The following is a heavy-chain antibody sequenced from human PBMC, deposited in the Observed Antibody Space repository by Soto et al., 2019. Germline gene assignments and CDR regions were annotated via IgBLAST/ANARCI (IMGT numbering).Heavy chain of an antibody. CDR2: VFYTGKA. D-gene: IGHD2-21*02. J-gene: IGHJ6*02. Sequence: QVQLQESGPGLVEASETLSLTCTVSGGSLASYYWSWIRQPPGKGLEWIGYVFYTGKANYNASLKSRVNISLDKSNYQYSLKLSFVTAADTAVYYCARDGDGRMTINPFYNNVMDAWGPGTTVTIS. CDR1: GGSLASYY. V-gene: IGHV4-59*01. CDR3: ARDGDGRMTINPFYNNVMDA.